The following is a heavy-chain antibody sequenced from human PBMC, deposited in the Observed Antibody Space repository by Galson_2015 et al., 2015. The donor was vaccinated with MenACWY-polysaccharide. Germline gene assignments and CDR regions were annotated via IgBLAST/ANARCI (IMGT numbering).Heavy chain of an antibody. J-gene: IGHJ4*02. V-gene: IGHV3-33*01. D-gene: IGHD2-15*01. Sequence: SLRLSCAASGFTFSYYGMHWVRQAPGKGLEWVAVIWYDGSNKYYADSVKGRFTISRDNSNNTLYLQMNSLRAEDTAEYYCARDGRVVVADYYFDYWGQGTLVTVSS. CDR3: ARDGRVVVADYYFDY. CDR1: GFTFSYYG. CDR2: IWYDGSNK.